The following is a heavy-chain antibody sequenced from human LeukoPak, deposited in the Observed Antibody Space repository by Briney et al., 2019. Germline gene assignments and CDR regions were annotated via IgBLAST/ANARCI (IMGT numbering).Heavy chain of an antibody. Sequence: HPGGSLRLSCAASGFTFSSYEMNWVRQAPGKGLEWVSYISGSGSTIYYADSVKGRFTISRDNAKNSLYLQMNSLRAEDTAVYYCARAPYTIFGAMDVWGKGTTVTVSS. J-gene: IGHJ6*03. CDR2: ISGSGSTI. V-gene: IGHV3-48*03. D-gene: IGHD3-3*01. CDR3: ARAPYTIFGAMDV. CDR1: GFTFSSYE.